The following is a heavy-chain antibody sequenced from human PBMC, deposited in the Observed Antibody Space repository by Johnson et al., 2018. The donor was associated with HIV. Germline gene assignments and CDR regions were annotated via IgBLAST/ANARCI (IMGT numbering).Heavy chain of an antibody. CDR3: ARQRRAGPFDAFDI. J-gene: IGHJ3*02. Sequence: QVQLVESGGGVVQPGRSLRVSSTASGFTFSSYAMHWVRQAPGKGLEWVAVISYDGSNKDYADSVKGRFTISRDNSKNTLYLQMHSLRAGDTAVYYCARQRRAGPFDAFDIWGQGIMVTVSS. CDR2: ISYDGSNK. D-gene: IGHD6-19*01. CDR1: GFTFSSYA. V-gene: IGHV3-30*04.